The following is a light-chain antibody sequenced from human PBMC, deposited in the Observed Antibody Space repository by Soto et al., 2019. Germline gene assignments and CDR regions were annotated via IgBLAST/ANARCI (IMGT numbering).Light chain of an antibody. Sequence: DIVMTQSPLSLPVTPGEPASISCRSSQSLLHSNGYNYLDWYLQKPGQSPQLLIYLGSNRASGVTDRFSGSGSGTDFTLKISRVEAEDVGVYYCMQALQTPYTFRQGTKLEIK. J-gene: IGKJ2*01. CDR2: LGS. V-gene: IGKV2-28*01. CDR1: QSLLHSNGYNY. CDR3: MQALQTPYT.